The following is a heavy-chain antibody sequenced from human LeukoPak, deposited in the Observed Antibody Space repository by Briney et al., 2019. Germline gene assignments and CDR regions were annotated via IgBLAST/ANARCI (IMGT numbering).Heavy chain of an antibody. CDR2: IYYSGST. CDR1: GGSISSSSYY. D-gene: IGHD3-16*01. V-gene: IGHV4-39*01. J-gene: IGHJ6*03. CDR3: ARHVGGGSYSDYMDV. Sequence: SETLSLTCTVSGGSISSSSYYWGWIRQPPGKGLEWIRSIYYSGSTYYNPSLKSRVTISVDTSKNQFSLKLSSVTAADTAVYYCARHVGGGSYSDYMDVWGKGTTVTVSS.